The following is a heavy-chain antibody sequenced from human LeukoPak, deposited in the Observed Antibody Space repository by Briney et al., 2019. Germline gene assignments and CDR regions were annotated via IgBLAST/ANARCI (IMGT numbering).Heavy chain of an antibody. CDR3: VRGNYNFDY. V-gene: IGHV6-1*01. Sequence: SQTLSLTCAISGESVSSTGASWNWIRQSPSRGLKWLGRTYYRSQWFYEYALSVQSRIIVAPDTSKNQFSLQLNSVAPEDTAVYYCVRGNYNFDYWGQGSLVTVSS. CDR2: TYYRSQWFY. D-gene: IGHD5-24*01. CDR1: GESVSSTGAS. J-gene: IGHJ4*02.